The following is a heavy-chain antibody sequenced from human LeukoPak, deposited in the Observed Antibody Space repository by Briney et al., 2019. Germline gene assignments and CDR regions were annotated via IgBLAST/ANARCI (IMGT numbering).Heavy chain of an antibody. Sequence: GGSLRLSCAASGFTFSTYSLNWVRQAPGKGLEWVSPISSRGTYVYYADSVKGRFTISRDNAKNSLYLQMNSLRAEDTAVYYCARNLPAADYWGQGTLVTVSS. CDR2: ISSRGTYV. CDR1: GFTFSTYS. CDR3: ARNLPAADY. D-gene: IGHD2-2*01. J-gene: IGHJ4*02. V-gene: IGHV3-21*01.